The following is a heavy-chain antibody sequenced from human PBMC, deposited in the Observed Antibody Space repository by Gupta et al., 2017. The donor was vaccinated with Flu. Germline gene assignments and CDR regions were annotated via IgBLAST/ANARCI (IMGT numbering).Heavy chain of an antibody. CDR3: AREAVPAANFGARSYWFDP. D-gene: IGHD2-2*01. Sequence: GWIRQHPGKGLEWIGYIYYSGSTYYNPALKSRVTISVDTSKNQFSLKLSSVTAADTAVYYCAREAVPAANFGARSYWFDPWVQGTLVTVSS. J-gene: IGHJ5*02. V-gene: IGHV4-31*02. CDR2: IYYSGST.